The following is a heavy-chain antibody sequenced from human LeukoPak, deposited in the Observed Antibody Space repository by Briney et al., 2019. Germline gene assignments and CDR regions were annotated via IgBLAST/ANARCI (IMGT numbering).Heavy chain of an antibody. J-gene: IGHJ6*02. CDR3: AKPPPPMVRGASPGLSGMDV. CDR2: ISGSGGST. CDR1: GFTFSSYA. D-gene: IGHD3-10*01. V-gene: IGHV3-23*01. Sequence: PGGSLRLSCAASGFTFSSYAMSWVRQAPGKGLEWVSAISGSGGSTYYADSVKGRFTISRDNSKNTLYLQMNSLRAEDTAVYYCAKPPPPMVRGASPGLSGMDVWGQGTTVTVSS.